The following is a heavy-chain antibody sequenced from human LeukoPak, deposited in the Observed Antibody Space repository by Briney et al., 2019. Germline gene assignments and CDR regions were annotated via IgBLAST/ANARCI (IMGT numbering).Heavy chain of an antibody. CDR1: GFTFSSYS. Sequence: PGGSLRLSCAAPGFTFSSYSINWVRQAPGKGLEWVSYISSSSSTIYYADSVKGRFTISRDNAKNSLYLQMNSLRDEDTAVYYCARETWLSFDYWGQGTLVTVSS. J-gene: IGHJ4*02. CDR2: ISSSSSTI. CDR3: ARETWLSFDY. V-gene: IGHV3-48*02. D-gene: IGHD6-19*01.